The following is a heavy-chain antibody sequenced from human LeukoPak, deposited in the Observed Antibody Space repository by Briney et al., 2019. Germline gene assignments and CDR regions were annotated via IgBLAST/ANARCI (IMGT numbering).Heavy chain of an antibody. CDR2: INHSGST. CDR1: GGSFSGYY. CDR3: ARGPRTRSCLGDY. D-gene: IGHD2-2*01. J-gene: IGHJ4*02. V-gene: IGHV4-34*01. Sequence: SETLSLTCAVYGGSFSGYYWSWIRQPPGKGLEWIGEINHSGSTNCNPSLKSRVSISVDTSKNQFSLKLSSVTAADTAVYYCARGPRTRSCLGDYWGQGTLVTVSS.